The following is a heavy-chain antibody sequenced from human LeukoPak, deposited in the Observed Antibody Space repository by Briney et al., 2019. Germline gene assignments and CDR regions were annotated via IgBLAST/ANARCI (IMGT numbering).Heavy chain of an antibody. D-gene: IGHD3-9*01. Sequence: SETLSLTCAVYGGSMSSYYWSWIRQPPGKGLEWIGYIYYSGSTNYNPSLKSRVTISVDASKNQFSLKLSSVTAADTAVYYCAKSRRYYDILTGYYDYWGQGTLVTVSS. J-gene: IGHJ4*02. V-gene: IGHV4-59*01. CDR3: AKSRRYYDILTGYYDY. CDR2: IYYSGST. CDR1: GGSMSSYY.